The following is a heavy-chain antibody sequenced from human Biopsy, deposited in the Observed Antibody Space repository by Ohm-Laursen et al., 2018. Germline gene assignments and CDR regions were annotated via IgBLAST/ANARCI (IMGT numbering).Heavy chain of an antibody. CDR1: GFTFSSSA. V-gene: IGHV1-58*01. J-gene: IGHJ6*02. CDR3: AATSTLYYYYYAMDV. Sequence: ASVEVSCNASGFTFSSSAVQWVRQARGQRLEWIGWIVVGSGHTNYAQKFQERVTITRDMSTSTAYMELTSLRSEDTAVYYCAATSTLYYYYYAMDVWDQGTTITVSS. CDR2: IVVGSGHT.